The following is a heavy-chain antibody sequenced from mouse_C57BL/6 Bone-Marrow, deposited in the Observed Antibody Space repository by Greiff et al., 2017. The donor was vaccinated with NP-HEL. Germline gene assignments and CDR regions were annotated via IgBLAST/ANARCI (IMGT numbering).Heavy chain of an antibody. CDR3: ARKSSGY. J-gene: IGHJ2*01. V-gene: IGHV1-4*01. CDR1: GYTFTSYT. D-gene: IGHD1-1*01. CDR2: INPSSGYT. Sequence: QVQLKESGAELARPGASVKMSCKASGYTFTSYTMHWVKQRPGQGLEWIGYINPSSGYTKYNEKFKDKATLTADKSSSTAYMQLSSLTSEDSAVDYCARKSSGYWGQGTTLTVSA.